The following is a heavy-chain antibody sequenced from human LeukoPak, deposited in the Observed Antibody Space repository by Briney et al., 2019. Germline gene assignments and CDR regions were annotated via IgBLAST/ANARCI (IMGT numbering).Heavy chain of an antibody. J-gene: IGHJ4*02. CDR2: IWYDGSNK. Sequence: GGSLRLSCAASGFTFSSYGMHWVRQAPGKGLEWVAVIWYDGSNKYYADSVKGRFTISRDNSKNTLYLQMNSLRAEDAAVYYCAKEQSGSYSDYWGQGTLVTVSS. CDR3: AKEQSGSYSDY. CDR1: GFTFSSYG. V-gene: IGHV3-33*06. D-gene: IGHD1-26*01.